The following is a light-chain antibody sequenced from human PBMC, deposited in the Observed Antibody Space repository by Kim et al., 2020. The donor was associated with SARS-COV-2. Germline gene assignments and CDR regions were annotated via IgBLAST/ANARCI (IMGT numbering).Light chain of an antibody. V-gene: IGLV4-69*01. J-gene: IGLJ3*02. CDR3: QTWGTGIWV. Sequence: SVKLTCTPSSGHSSYAIAWHQQQPEKGPRYLMKLNSDGSHSKGDGIPDRFSGSSSGAERYLTISSLQSEDEADYYCQTWGTGIWVFGGGTQLTVL. CDR2: LNSDGSH. CDR1: SGHSSYA.